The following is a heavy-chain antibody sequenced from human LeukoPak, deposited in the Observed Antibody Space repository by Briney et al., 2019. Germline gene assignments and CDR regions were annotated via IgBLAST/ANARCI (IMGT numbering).Heavy chain of an antibody. D-gene: IGHD3-10*01. CDR2: IYPGDSDT. CDR1: GFNFTHFW. V-gene: IGHV5-51*01. Sequence: GGSLEISLQGPGFNFTHFWIGWGRQLPGKGLEWMGIIYPGDSDTTYSPSCQGQVTISADKSINTAYLQWNSLKASDTAMYYCARLAADTYYLGSGSFPNWYFDLWGRGTLITVSS. CDR3: ARLAADTYYLGSGSFPNWYFDL. J-gene: IGHJ2*01.